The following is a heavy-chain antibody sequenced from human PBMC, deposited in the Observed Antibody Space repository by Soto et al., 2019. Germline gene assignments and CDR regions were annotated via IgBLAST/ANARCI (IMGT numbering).Heavy chain of an antibody. CDR1: GFTFSSYA. D-gene: IGHD3-10*01. Sequence: PGGSLRLSCAASGFTFSSYAMSWVRQAPGKGLEWVSAISGSGGSTYYADSVKGRFTISRDNSKNTLYLQMNSLRAEDTAVYYCAKDSNYYGSGKYRAPVAYWGQGTLVTVSS. V-gene: IGHV3-23*01. CDR2: ISGSGGST. CDR3: AKDSNYYGSGKYRAPVAY. J-gene: IGHJ4*02.